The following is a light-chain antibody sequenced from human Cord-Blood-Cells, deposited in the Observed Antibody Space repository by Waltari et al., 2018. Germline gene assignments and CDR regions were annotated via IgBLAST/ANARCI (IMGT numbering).Light chain of an antibody. V-gene: IGLV2-14*01. CDR3: SSYTSSSTLDV. CDR2: DVS. CDR1: RSAVGGYTY. Sequence: QSALPQPASVSGSPGQSITLSCTGTRSAVGGYTYVSWYQQHPGKAPKLMIYDVSNRPSGVSNRFSGSKSGNTAALTISGLQAEDEADYYCSSYTSSSTLDVFGTGTKVTVL. J-gene: IGLJ1*01.